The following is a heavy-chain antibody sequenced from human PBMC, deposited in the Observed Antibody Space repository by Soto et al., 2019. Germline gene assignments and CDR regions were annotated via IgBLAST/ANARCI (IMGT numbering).Heavy chain of an antibody. J-gene: IGHJ6*02. V-gene: IGHV4-39*01. CDR2: IYYSGST. Sequence: QLQLQESGPGLVKPSETLSLTCTVSGGSISSSSYYWGWIRQPPGKGLEWIGSIYYSGSTYYNPSHKSRVTSAVDTSMYEFSLRRLPLTAADTAVYYCNVRGGHNPASPYYYYSGTDVSGQGTTVTVS. CDR1: GGSISSSSYY. D-gene: IGHD3-10*02. CDR3: NVRGGHNPASPYYYYSGTDV.